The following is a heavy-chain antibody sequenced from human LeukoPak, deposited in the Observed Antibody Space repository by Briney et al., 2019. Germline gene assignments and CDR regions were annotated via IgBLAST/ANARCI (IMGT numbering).Heavy chain of an antibody. V-gene: IGHV4-34*01. CDR1: GESFVGRH. Sequence: SETLSLTCAVFGESFVGRHWSWIRQTPGKGLEWLGEASHAGITNYNPSLKSRVSISVGTSKDQFSLTLTSVTAADTAVYYCARGRANWDYDFDYWGQGTPVTVSS. CDR2: ASHAGIT. D-gene: IGHD1-7*01. CDR3: ARGRANWDYDFDY. J-gene: IGHJ4*02.